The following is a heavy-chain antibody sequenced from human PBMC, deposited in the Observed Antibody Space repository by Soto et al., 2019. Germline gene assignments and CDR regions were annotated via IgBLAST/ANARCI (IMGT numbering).Heavy chain of an antibody. D-gene: IGHD5-12*01. V-gene: IGHV1-69*02. CDR2: IIPILGIA. Sequence: SVKVSCKASGGTFSSYTISWVRRAPGQGLEWMGRIIPILGIANYAQKFQGRVTITADKSTSTAYMELSSLRSEDTAVYYCARAGGYSGYDFPFDYWGQGTLVTVSS. CDR3: ARAGGYSGYDFPFDY. CDR1: GGTFSSYT. J-gene: IGHJ4*02.